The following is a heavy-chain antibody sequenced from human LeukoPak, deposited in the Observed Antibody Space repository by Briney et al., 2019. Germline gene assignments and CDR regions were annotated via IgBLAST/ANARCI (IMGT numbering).Heavy chain of an antibody. J-gene: IGHJ4*02. D-gene: IGHD2-2*02. CDR3: AKEYTFHYSRIDY. CDR1: GFTFSTYG. CDR2: ISTSSSTI. Sequence: GGSLRLSCAASGFTFSTYGMNWVRQAPGKGLEWVSYISTSSSTIYYSDSVKGRFTISRDNAKNSLYLQMNSLRAEDTAVYYCAKEYTFHYSRIDYWGQGTLVTVSS. V-gene: IGHV3-48*01.